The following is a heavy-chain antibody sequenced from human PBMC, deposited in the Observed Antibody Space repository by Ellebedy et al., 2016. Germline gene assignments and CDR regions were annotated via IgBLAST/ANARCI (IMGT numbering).Heavy chain of an antibody. CDR1: GGSISSYY. Sequence: SETLSLTCTVSGGSISSYYWSWIRQPPGKGLEWIGYIYYSGSTNYNPSLKSRVTISVDTSKNQFSLKLSSVTAADTAVYYCARDSYDSSGYDYYYGMDVWGQGTTVTVS. CDR3: ARDSYDSSGYDYYYGMDV. V-gene: IGHV4-59*01. J-gene: IGHJ6*02. D-gene: IGHD3-22*01. CDR2: IYYSGST.